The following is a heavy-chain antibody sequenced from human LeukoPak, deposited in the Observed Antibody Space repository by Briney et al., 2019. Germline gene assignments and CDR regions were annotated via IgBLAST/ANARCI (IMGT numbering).Heavy chain of an antibody. V-gene: IGHV3-74*01. CDR3: ARGPNSNWSGLDF. CDR2: ISPTGSTT. D-gene: IGHD6-6*01. Sequence: GGSLRLSCIASGFSFSGHWMHWARQLPGKGLVWVSRISPTGSTTSYADSVKGRFTVSRDNAKNTLYLQVNNLRAEDAAVYYCARGPNSNWSGLDFWGQGTLLTVSS. CDR1: GFSFSGHW. J-gene: IGHJ4*02.